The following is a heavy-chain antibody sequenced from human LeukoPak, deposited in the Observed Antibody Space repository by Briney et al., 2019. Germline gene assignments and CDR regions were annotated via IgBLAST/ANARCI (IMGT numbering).Heavy chain of an antibody. CDR1: GFTFSSYA. CDR3: AKGENSGSYEKYFDY. D-gene: IGHD1-26*01. CDR2: ISGSGGST. Sequence: PGGSLRLSCAASGFTFSSYAMSWVRQAPGKGLEWVSAISGSGGSTYYADSVKGRFTISRDNSKNTLYLQMNSLRAEDTAVYYCAKGENSGSYEKYFDYWGQGTLVTVSS. J-gene: IGHJ4*02. V-gene: IGHV3-23*01.